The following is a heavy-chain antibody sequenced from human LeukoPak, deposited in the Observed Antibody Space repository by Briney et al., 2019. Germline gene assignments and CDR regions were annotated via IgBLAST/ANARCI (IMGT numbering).Heavy chain of an antibody. CDR2: ISGSGGRT. D-gene: IGHD4-17*01. V-gene: IGHV3-23*01. CDR1: GFTFSSYA. Sequence: GGSLRLSCAASGFTFSSYAMSWVRQAPGKGLEWVSAISGSGGRTYYADSVKGRFTISRDNSKNTLYLQMNSLRAEDTAVYYCAKMGGDYGGLDYWGQGTLVTVSS. J-gene: IGHJ4*02. CDR3: AKMGGDYGGLDY.